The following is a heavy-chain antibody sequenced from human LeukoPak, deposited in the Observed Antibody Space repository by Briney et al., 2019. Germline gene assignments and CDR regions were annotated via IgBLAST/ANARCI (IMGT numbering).Heavy chain of an antibody. CDR2: ISYDGSNK. J-gene: IGHJ3*02. CDR1: GFTFSSYA. CDR3: ARGDSSSWYGAFDI. V-gene: IGHV3-30-3*01. Sequence: GGSLRVYCAASGFTFSSYAMHWVRQAPGKGLEWVAVISYDGSNKYYADSVKGRFTISRDNSKNTLYLQMNSLRAEDTAVYYCARGDSSSWYGAFDIWGQGTMVTVSS. D-gene: IGHD6-13*01.